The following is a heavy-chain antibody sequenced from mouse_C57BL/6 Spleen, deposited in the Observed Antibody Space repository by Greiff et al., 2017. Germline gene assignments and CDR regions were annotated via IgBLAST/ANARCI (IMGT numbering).Heavy chain of an antibody. D-gene: IGHD2-3*01. CDR3: ARWGIWDGFFAY. J-gene: IGHJ3*01. CDR1: GYTFTVYN. CDR2: INPNNGGT. V-gene: IGHV1-22*01. Sequence: EVRLQQSGPELVKPGASVKMSCKASGYTFTVYNMHWVKQSHGKSLEWIGYINPNNGGTSYNQKFKGKATLTVNKSSSTAYMELRSLTSEDSAVYYCARWGIWDGFFAYWGQGTLVTVSA.